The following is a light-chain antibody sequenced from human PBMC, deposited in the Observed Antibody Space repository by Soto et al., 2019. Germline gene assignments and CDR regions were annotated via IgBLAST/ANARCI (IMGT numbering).Light chain of an antibody. CDR2: GAS. J-gene: IGKJ1*01. V-gene: IGKV3-20*01. CDR3: QQYAGSPRT. CDR1: QSVSSY. Sequence: EIVLTQSPATLSLSPGERATLSCRASQSVSSYLAWYQQKPGQAPRLLIYGASSRATGIPDRFSGSGSGTDFTLTISRLEPEDFAVYYCQQYAGSPRTFGQGTKVDI.